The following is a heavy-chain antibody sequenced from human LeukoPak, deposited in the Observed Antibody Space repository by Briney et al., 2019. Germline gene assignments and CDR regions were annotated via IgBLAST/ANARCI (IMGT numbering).Heavy chain of an antibody. D-gene: IGHD2-15*01. Sequence: XXXWVRXXXXXXXXXXXXXYXNGGTTYYADSVKGRFSISRDNSKNTLYLQMNSLRAEDTAVYYCARFRACSGGSCYPPIHDYWGQGTLVTVSS. V-gene: IGHV3-23*01. CDR2: XYXNGGTT. CDR1: X. CDR3: ARFRACSGGSCYPPIHDY. J-gene: IGHJ4*02.